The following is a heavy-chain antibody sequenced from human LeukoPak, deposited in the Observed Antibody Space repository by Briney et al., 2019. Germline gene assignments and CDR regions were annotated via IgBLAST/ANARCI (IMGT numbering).Heavy chain of an antibody. CDR1: GGSISSSSYY. CDR3: ASIAGRLIFDSYYYMDV. Sequence: PSETLSLTCTVSGGSISSSSYYWGWIRQPPGKGLEWIGSIYYSGSTYYNPSLKSRVTIPVDTPKNQFSLKLSSVTAADTAVYYCASIAGRLIFDSYYYMDVWGKGTTVTVSS. CDR2: IYYSGST. V-gene: IGHV4-39*01. D-gene: IGHD6-6*01. J-gene: IGHJ6*03.